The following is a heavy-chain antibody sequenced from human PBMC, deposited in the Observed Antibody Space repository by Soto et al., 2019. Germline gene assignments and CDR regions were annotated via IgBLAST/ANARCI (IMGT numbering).Heavy chain of an antibody. CDR2: IKQDGSEK. J-gene: IGHJ6*02. CDR3: ARDLGYSKEPRALYYYYGMDV. CDR1: GFTFSSYW. Sequence: PGGSLRLSCTASGFTFSSYWMSWVRQAPGKGLEWVANIKQDGSEKYYVDSVKGRFTISRDNAKNSLYLQMNSLRAEDTAVYYCARDLGYSKEPRALYYYYGMDVWGQGTTVTVSS. D-gene: IGHD4-4*01. V-gene: IGHV3-7*01.